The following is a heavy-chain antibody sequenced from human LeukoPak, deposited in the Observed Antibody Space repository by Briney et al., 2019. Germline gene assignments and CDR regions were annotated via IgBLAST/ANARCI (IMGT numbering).Heavy chain of an antibody. V-gene: IGHV3-30-3*01. CDR3: AEEYLT. J-gene: IGHJ5*02. CDR2: ISYDGSNK. D-gene: IGHD6-6*01. Sequence: PGGSLRLSCAASGFTFSDYYMSWVRQAPGKGLEWVAVISYDGSNKYYADSVKGRFTISRDNSKNTLYLQMNSLRAEDTAVYYCAEEYLTWGQGTLVTVSS. CDR1: GFTFSDYY.